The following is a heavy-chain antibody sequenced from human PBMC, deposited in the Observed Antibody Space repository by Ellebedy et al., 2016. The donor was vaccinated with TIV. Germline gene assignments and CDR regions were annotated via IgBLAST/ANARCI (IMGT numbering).Heavy chain of an antibody. Sequence: MPSETPSLTCTVSGGSISNYYWTWTRQPPGKGLEWIGCISDSGTTNYSPSLTSRASISVDTSKSQVSLKLNSLTAADTAVYYCARRYHTGWPYYLDYWGPGTLVIVSS. J-gene: IGHJ4*02. D-gene: IGHD6-19*01. CDR1: GGSISNYY. CDR2: ISDSGTT. V-gene: IGHV4-59*08. CDR3: ARRYHTGWPYYLDY.